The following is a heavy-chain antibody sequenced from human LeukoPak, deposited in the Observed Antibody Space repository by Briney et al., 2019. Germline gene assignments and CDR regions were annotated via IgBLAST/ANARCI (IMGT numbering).Heavy chain of an antibody. D-gene: IGHD2-8*01. V-gene: IGHV1-2*02. Sequence: GASVKVSCKASGYTFTGYYMHWVRQAPGQGLEWMGWVNPNSGSTNYAQKLQGRVTMTRDTSISTAYMELSRLRSDDTAVYYCARDRWYCTNGVCYVGDAFDIWGQGTMVTVSS. CDR2: VNPNSGST. J-gene: IGHJ3*02. CDR1: GYTFTGYY. CDR3: ARDRWYCTNGVCYVGDAFDI.